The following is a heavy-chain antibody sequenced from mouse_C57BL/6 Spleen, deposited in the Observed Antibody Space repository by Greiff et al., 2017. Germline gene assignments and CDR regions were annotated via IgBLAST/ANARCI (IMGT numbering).Heavy chain of an antibody. CDR3: TTGGYGFAY. CDR2: IDPENGDT. CDR1: GFNIKDDY. J-gene: IGHJ3*01. D-gene: IGHD1-1*01. Sequence: VQLQQSGAELVRPGASVKLSCTASGFNIKDDYMHWVKQRPEQGLEWIGWIDPENGDTEYASKFQGKATITADTSSNTAYLQLSSLTSEDTAVYYGTTGGYGFAYWGQGTLVTVSA. V-gene: IGHV14-4*01.